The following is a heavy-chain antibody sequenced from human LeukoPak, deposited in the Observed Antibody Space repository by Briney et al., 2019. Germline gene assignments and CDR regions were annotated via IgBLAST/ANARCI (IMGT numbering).Heavy chain of an antibody. CDR3: ARRAPLDGYNWGTFDY. V-gene: IGHV5-51*01. J-gene: IGHJ4*02. D-gene: IGHD5-24*01. CDR1: GYSFTSYW. CDR2: IYPGDSDT. Sequence: GESLKISCKGSGYSFTSYWIGWVRQMPGKGLEWMGIIYPGDSDTRYSPSFQGQVTISADKSISTAYLQWSSLKASDTAMYYCARRAPLDGYNWGTFDYWGQGTLVTVSS.